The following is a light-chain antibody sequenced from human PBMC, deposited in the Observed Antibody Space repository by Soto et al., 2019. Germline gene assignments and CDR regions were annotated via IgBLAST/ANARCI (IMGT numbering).Light chain of an antibody. Sequence: DIQMTQSPSSVSASVGDRVTVTFRASQDISTWLAWYQQKPGKAPKVLIYAASSLQTGVPSRFSGSGSGTEFTLTISSLQLDDFATYFCQQAHSFPITFGQGTRLEIK. CDR3: QQAHSFPIT. V-gene: IGKV1-12*01. CDR1: QDISTW. J-gene: IGKJ5*01. CDR2: AAS.